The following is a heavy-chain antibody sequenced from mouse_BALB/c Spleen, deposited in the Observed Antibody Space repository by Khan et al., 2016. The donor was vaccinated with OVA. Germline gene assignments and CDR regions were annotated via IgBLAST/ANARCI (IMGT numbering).Heavy chain of an antibody. J-gene: IGHJ2*01. V-gene: IGHV5-12-2*01. CDR1: GFTFSSYT. CDR3: ARQTLGYYFDY. CDR2: ITNGDSST. Sequence: EVELVESGGGLVQPGGSLKLSCATSGFTFSSYTMSWVRQTPEKRLEWVAYITNGDSSTYNPATVKGRFTISRDNAKNTLYLQMSSLKYEDTALYYCARQTLGYYFDYWGQGTTLTVSS. D-gene: IGHD3-1*01.